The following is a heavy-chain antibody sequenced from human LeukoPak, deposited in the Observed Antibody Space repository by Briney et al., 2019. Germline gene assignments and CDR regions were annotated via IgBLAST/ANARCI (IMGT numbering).Heavy chain of an antibody. J-gene: IGHJ4*02. CDR1: GGSFSGYY. CDR2: INHSGST. D-gene: IGHD1-14*01. V-gene: IGHV4-34*01. CDR3: ARLPLGAFRKFLNFDF. Sequence: SETLSLTCAVYGGSFSGYYWSWIRQPPGKGLEWIGEINHSGSTNYNPSLKSRVTISVDTSKNQFSLKLSSVTAADTAVYYCARLPLGAFRKFLNFDFWGQGVLVTVSS.